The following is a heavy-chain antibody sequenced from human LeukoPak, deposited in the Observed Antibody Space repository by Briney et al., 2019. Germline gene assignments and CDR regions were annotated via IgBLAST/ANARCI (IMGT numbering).Heavy chain of an antibody. Sequence: ASVKVSCKASGYTFTSYYMHWVRQAPGQGLEWMGIINPSGGSTSYAQKFQGRVTMTRDTSTSTVYMELSSLRSEDTAVYYCARTITMERWYYGMDVWGQGTTVTVSS. CDR3: ARTITMERWYYGMDV. CDR2: INPSGGST. V-gene: IGHV1-46*01. CDR1: GYTFTSYY. J-gene: IGHJ6*02. D-gene: IGHD3-10*01.